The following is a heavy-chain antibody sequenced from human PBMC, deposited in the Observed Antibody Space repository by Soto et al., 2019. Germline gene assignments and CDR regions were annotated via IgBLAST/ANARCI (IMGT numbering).Heavy chain of an antibody. J-gene: IGHJ6*02. V-gene: IGHV3-53*05. D-gene: IGHD3-9*01. Sequence: GGSLRLSCAASGFTVSSNYMIWVRQAPGKGLEWVSVIYSGGSTYYADSVKGRFTISRDNSKNTLYLQMNSLRAEDTAVYYCARGELRYFDSNYYYYGMEVWGQGTTVTVSS. CDR2: IYSGGST. CDR3: ARGELRYFDSNYYYYGMEV. CDR1: GFTVSSNY.